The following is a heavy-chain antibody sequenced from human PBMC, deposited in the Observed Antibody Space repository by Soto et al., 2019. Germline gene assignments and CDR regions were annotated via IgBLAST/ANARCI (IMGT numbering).Heavy chain of an antibody. CDR1: GFTFRSYW. Sequence: GSLRLSCATSGFTFRSYWMTWVRQAPGKGPEWVANIKPDGSEKQYVDSVKGRFTVSRDNAKKSLDLQMNSLRVEDTAVYYCARAEDYDFWSGPPKYFDNWGQGTQVTVSS. CDR2: IKPDGSEK. CDR3: ARAEDYDFWSGPPKYFDN. J-gene: IGHJ4*02. V-gene: IGHV3-7*03. D-gene: IGHD3-3*01.